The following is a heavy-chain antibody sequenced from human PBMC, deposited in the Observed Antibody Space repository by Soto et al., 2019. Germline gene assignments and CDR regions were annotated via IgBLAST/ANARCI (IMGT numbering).Heavy chain of an antibody. CDR1: GNTFTSYY. CDR3: ATSGGVTTSSQYSSYSYMAV. V-gene: IGHV1-46*03. D-gene: IGHD4-4*01. CDR2: INPSGGST. J-gene: IGHJ6*03. Sequence: ASVKVSCKASGNTFTSYYMHGVRQAPGQGREWLGIINPSGGSTSYAQTFQGRVTMTRDTSTSTVYMELSSLRSEATAVYYCATSGGVTTSSQYSSYSYMAVWGKGTRVTAPS.